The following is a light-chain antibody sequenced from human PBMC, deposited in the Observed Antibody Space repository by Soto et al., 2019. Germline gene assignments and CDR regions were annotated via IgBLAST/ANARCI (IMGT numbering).Light chain of an antibody. Sequence: DIPMTQSPSSLSASVGDRVTITCRASQSISSYLNWYQQKPGKAPKLLIYAASSLQSGVPSRFSGSGSGTDFTLTISSLQPEDFATYYCQQSYSMELTFGGGTKVEIK. CDR2: AAS. CDR3: QQSYSMELT. V-gene: IGKV1-39*01. CDR1: QSISSY. J-gene: IGKJ4*01.